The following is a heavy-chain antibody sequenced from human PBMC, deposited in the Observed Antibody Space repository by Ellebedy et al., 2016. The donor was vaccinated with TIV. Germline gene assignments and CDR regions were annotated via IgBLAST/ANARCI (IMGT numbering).Heavy chain of an antibody. D-gene: IGHD5-12*01. V-gene: IGHV4-4*07. CDR2: IYTSGST. CDR3: ARDGHDDDPPPMDV. J-gene: IGHJ6*04. CDR1: GGSISSYY. Sequence: SETLSLTXTVSGGSISSYYWSWIRQPAGKGLEWIGRIYTSGSTNYNPSLKSRVTMSVDTSKNQFSLKLSSVTAADTAVYYCARDGHDDDPPPMDVWGKGTTVTVSS.